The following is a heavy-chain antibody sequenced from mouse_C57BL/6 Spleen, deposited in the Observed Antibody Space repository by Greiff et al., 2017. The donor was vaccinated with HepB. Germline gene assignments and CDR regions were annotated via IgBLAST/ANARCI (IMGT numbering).Heavy chain of an antibody. V-gene: IGHV5-15*01. D-gene: IGHD1-1*01. J-gene: IGHJ1*03. CDR1: GFTFSDYG. CDR3: ARLPHYYGSSYWYFDV. Sequence: EVKLVESGGGLVQPGGSLKLSCAASGFTFSDYGMAWVRQAPRKGPEWVAFISNLAYSIYYADTVTGRFTISRENAKNTLYLEMSSLRSEDTAMYYCARLPHYYGSSYWYFDVWGTGTTVTVSS. CDR2: ISNLAYSI.